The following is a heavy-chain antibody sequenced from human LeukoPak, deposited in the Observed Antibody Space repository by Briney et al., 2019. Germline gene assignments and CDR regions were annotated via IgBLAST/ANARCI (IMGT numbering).Heavy chain of an antibody. V-gene: IGHV3-21*01. J-gene: IGHJ4*02. CDR3: ARDINWNYCDY. CDR1: GFTFSSYS. CDR2: ISTSSSYI. Sequence: GGSLRLFCAASGFTFSSYSMNWVRQAPGKGLEWVSFISTSSSYIYYADSVKGRFTISRDNARYSLSLQMNSLRAEDTAVYYCARDINWNYCDYWGQGTLVTVSS. D-gene: IGHD1-20*01.